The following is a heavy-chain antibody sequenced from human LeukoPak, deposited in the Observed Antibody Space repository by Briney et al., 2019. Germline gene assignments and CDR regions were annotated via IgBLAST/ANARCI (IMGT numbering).Heavy chain of an antibody. J-gene: IGHJ5*02. CDR1: GFTFSSYW. CDR2: INTDGSST. Sequence: AGGFLRLSCAASGFTFSSYWMHWVRQAPGKGLVWVSRINTDGSSTSYADSVKGRFTISRDNAKNTLYLQMNSLRAEDTAVYYCARESGIAAALDLWGQGTLVTVSS. CDR3: ARESGIAAALDL. V-gene: IGHV3-74*01. D-gene: IGHD6-13*01.